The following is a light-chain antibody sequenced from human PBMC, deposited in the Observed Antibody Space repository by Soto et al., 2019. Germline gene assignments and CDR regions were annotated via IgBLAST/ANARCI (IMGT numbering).Light chain of an antibody. CDR3: QVWDSSSDRYV. V-gene: IGLV3-21*02. CDR1: NIESKS. CDR2: DDS. Sequence: SYELTQPPSVSVAPGQTASITCGGDNIESKSVNWYQQEPGQAPVLVVYDDSDRPSGIPERFSGSNSGNTATLTISRVEAGDEADYYCQVWDSSSDRYVFGTGTKVTVL. J-gene: IGLJ1*01.